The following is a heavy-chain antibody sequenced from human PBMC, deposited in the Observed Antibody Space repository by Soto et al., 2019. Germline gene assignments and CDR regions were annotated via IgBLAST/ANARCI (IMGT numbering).Heavy chain of an antibody. CDR3: ARDRRHSSSWYPDQYNWFDP. CDR1: GFTFSSYS. D-gene: IGHD6-13*01. Sequence: PGGSLRLSCAASGFTFSSYSMNWVRQAPGKGLEWVSYISSSSSTIYYADSVKGRFTISRDNAKNSLYLQMNSLRAEDTAVYYCARDRRHSSSWYPDQYNWFDPWGQGTLVTVSS. CDR2: ISSSSSTI. J-gene: IGHJ5*02. V-gene: IGHV3-48*01.